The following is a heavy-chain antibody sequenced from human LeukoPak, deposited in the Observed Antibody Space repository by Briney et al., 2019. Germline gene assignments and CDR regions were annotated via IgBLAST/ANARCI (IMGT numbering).Heavy chain of an antibody. Sequence: SETLSLTCTVSGVSISGYYWGWIRQPPGKGLEWIGTIYHSGSTYYNPSLKSRVTISVDTSKNQFSLKLSSVTAADTAVYYCARERGDNWNVGPWGQGTLVTVSS. V-gene: IGHV4-38-2*02. CDR1: GVSISGYY. CDR3: ARERGDNWNVGP. J-gene: IGHJ5*02. CDR2: IYHSGST. D-gene: IGHD1-20*01.